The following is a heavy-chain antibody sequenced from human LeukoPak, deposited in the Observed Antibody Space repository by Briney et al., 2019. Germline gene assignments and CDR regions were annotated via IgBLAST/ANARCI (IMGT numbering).Heavy chain of an antibody. D-gene: IGHD6-13*01. CDR3: AKDRFQVAAAAGRVDY. CDR2: IQYDGSNK. Sequence: GGSLRLSCAASGFTFSNYGMHWVRQAPGKGLEWVSFIQYDGSNKYYADSVKGRFTISRDNSKNTLYLQMNSLRAEDTAVYYCAKDRFQVAAAAGRVDYWGQGTLVTVSS. J-gene: IGHJ4*02. CDR1: GFTFSNYG. V-gene: IGHV3-30*02.